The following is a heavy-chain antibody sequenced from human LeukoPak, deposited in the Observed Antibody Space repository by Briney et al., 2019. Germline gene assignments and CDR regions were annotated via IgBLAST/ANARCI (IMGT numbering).Heavy chain of an antibody. V-gene: IGHV3-20*04. CDR1: GFTFDDYG. CDR3: ARGATTTRFGRFDP. J-gene: IGHJ5*02. Sequence: GGSLRLSCAASGFTFDDYGMSWVRQAPGKGLEWVSGINWNGGSTGYADSVKGRFTISRDNPKKSLYLQMNSLRAEDTAVYYCARGATTTRFGRFDPWGQGTLVIVSS. CDR2: INWNGGST. D-gene: IGHD4-17*01.